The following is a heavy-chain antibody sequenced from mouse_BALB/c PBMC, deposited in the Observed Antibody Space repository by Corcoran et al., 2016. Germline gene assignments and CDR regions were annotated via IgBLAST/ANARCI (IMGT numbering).Heavy chain of an antibody. V-gene: IGHV8-12*01. Sequence: QVTLKESGPGILQPSQTLSLTCSFSGFSLSTSGMGVSWIRQPSGKGLEWLAHIYWDDDKRYNPSLKSRLTISKDTSRNQVLLKITSVDPADTATYYCARRVYGSSYPDYAMDYWGKGTSVTVSS. J-gene: IGHJ4*01. CDR3: ARRVYGSSYPDYAMDY. CDR2: IYWDDDK. D-gene: IGHD1-1*01. CDR1: GFSLSTSGMG.